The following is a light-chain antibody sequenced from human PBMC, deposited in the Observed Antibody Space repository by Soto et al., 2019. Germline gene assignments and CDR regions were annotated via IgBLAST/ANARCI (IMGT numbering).Light chain of an antibody. CDR1: SSDVGGYNY. V-gene: IGLV2-8*01. J-gene: IGLJ1*01. CDR2: EVS. Sequence: QSVLTQPPSASGSPGQSGTISCTGTSSDVGGYNYVSWYQQHPGKAPKLMIYEVSKRPSGVPDRFSGSKSGNTASLTVSGLQAEDEADYYCSSYAASNNYVFGTGTKVTVL. CDR3: SSYAASNNYV.